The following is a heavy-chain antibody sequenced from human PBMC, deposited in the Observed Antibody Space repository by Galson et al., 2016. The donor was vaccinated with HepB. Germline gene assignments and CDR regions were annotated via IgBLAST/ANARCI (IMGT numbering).Heavy chain of an antibody. V-gene: IGHV3-21*01. Sequence: SLRLSCAASGFSFSSYSLNWVRQAPGKGLEWVASISSERRYIYYADSVRGRFTISRDNAKSSVFLQMTSLRVEDTALYYCARGGVEGSSLVFYFDYWGQGSFVTVSS. CDR3: ARGGVEGSSLVFYFDY. D-gene: IGHD1-26*01. CDR1: GFSFSSYS. CDR2: ISSERRYI. J-gene: IGHJ4*02.